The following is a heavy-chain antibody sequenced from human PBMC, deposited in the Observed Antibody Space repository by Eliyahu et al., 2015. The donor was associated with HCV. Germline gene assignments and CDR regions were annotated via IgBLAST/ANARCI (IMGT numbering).Heavy chain of an antibody. CDR3: ARVFDRRRGTSYYYDRKGGFDY. D-gene: IGHD3-22*01. Sequence: QVQLQQWGAGLLKPSETLSLTCAVYGGSFSGYYWXWXRQPPGKGLEWIGEINHSGSTNYNPSLKSRVTISVDTSKNQFSLKLSSVTAADTAVYYCARVFDRRRGTSYYYDRKGGFDYWGQGTLVTVSS. V-gene: IGHV4-34*01. CDR1: GGSFSGYY. CDR2: INHSGST. J-gene: IGHJ4*02.